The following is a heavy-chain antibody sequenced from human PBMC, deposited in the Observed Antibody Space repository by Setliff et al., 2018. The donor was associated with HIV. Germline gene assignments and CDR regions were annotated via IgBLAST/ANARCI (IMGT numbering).Heavy chain of an antibody. D-gene: IGHD3-16*01. CDR3: ARRTFGSGRIDP. CDR1: GGSISSYY. V-gene: IGHV4-4*07. CDR2: IHTSGST. Sequence: SETLSLTCTVSGGSISSYYWSWIRLPAGKGLEWIGQIHTSGSTNYNPSLKSRLTISIDTSKNQFSLKLNSVTATDTAVYYCARRTFGSGRIDPWGQGTLVTVS. J-gene: IGHJ5*02.